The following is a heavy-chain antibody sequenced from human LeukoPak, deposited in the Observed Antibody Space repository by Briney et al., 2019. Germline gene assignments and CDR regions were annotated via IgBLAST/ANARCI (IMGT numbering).Heavy chain of an antibody. CDR2: INHSGST. J-gene: IGHJ5*02. CDR3: ARIGYDFWSGYYSHLSRENWFDP. D-gene: IGHD3-3*01. Sequence: SETLSLTCAVYGGSFSGYYWSWIRQPPGKGLEWIGEINHSGSTNYNPSLKSRVTISVDTSKDQFSLKLSSVTAADTAVYYCARIGYDFWSGYYSHLSRENWFDPWGQGTLATVSS. V-gene: IGHV4-34*01. CDR1: GGSFSGYY.